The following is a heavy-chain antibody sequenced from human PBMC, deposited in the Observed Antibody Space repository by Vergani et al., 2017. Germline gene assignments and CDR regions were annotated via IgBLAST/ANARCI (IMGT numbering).Heavy chain of an antibody. Sequence: QVQLVETGGGVVQPGGSLRLYCATSGFSFNTYRAHWVRQAPGKGLEWVAFIGYDGRIKYNVDSVKGRFTISRDTSKKTLSLQMRSLRADDTAVYYCAKDGRENSDYGYFDYWDQGTLVTVSS. V-gene: IGHV3-30*02. CDR2: IGYDGRIK. CDR3: AKDGRENSDYGYFDY. D-gene: IGHD4-17*01. J-gene: IGHJ4*02. CDR1: GFSFNTYR.